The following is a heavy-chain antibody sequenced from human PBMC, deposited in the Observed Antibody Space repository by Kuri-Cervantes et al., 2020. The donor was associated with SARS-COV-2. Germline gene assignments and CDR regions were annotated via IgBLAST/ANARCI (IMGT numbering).Heavy chain of an antibody. D-gene: IGHD3-3*01. V-gene: IGHV3-15*01. J-gene: IGHJ4*02. CDR3: TTDPNYDFWSGYPQFDY. Sequence: GGSLRLSCAASGVTFSNAWMSWVRQAPGKGLEWVGRIKSKTDGGTTDYAAPVKGRFTITRDDSKNTLYLQMNSLKTEDTAVYYCTTDPNYDFWSGYPQFDYWGQGTLVTVSS. CDR2: IKSKTDGGTT. CDR1: GVTFSNAW.